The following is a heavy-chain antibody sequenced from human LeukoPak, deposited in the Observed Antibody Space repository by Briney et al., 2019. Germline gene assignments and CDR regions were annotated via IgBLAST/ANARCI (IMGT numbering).Heavy chain of an antibody. CDR3: ARYIVVVPAAMIGWFDP. D-gene: IGHD2-2*01. Sequence: GGSLRLSCAASGFTFSSYAMHWVRQAPGKGLEWVAVISYDGSNKYYADSVKGRFTISRDNSKNTLYLQMNSLRAEDTAVYYCARYIVVVPAAMIGWFDPWGQGTLVTVSS. CDR1: GFTFSSYA. J-gene: IGHJ5*02. V-gene: IGHV3-30-3*01. CDR2: ISYDGSNK.